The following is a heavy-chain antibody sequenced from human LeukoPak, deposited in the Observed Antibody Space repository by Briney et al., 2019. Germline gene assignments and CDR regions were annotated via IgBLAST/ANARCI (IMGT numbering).Heavy chain of an antibody. Sequence: ASVKVSCKASGYTFTSNDINWVRQATGQGLEWMGWMNPNSGNTGYAQKFQGRVTMTRNTAISTAYMELSSLTSEDTAVYYCARPKSKYDSSGYHPLDYWGQGTLVTVSS. J-gene: IGHJ4*02. CDR1: GYTFTSND. CDR2: MNPNSGNT. CDR3: ARPKSKYDSSGYHPLDY. V-gene: IGHV1-8*01. D-gene: IGHD3-22*01.